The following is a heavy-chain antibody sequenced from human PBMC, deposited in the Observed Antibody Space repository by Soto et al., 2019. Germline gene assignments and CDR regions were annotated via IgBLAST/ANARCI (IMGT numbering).Heavy chain of an antibody. CDR1: LFTFSSYW. CDR3: SRDVVVGVKALNY. CDR2: IKEDGSEK. D-gene: IGHD2-21*01. Sequence: LGGCLRLSCSASLFTFSSYWMTWIRQAPGKGLEWVANIKEDGSEKHYVDSVKGRFTISRDNAKNSLYLQMNSLRVEDTAVYFCSRDVVVGVKALNYCGQGALVNVSS. J-gene: IGHJ4*02. V-gene: IGHV3-7*01.